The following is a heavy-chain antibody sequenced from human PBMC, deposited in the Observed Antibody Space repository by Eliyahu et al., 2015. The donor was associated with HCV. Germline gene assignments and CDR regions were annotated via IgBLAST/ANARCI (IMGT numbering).Heavy chain of an antibody. J-gene: IGHJ4*02. Sequence: EVQLVESGGGLVQPGGSLRLSCXASGFTFSSYEMNWVRQAPGKGLGWVSYIXSSGSTIYYADSVKGRFTISRDNAKNSLYLQMNSLRAEDTAVYYCAREGNWNYDYWGQGTLVTVSS. CDR1: GFTFSSYE. V-gene: IGHV3-48*03. D-gene: IGHD1-7*01. CDR3: AREGNWNYDY. CDR2: IXSSGSTI.